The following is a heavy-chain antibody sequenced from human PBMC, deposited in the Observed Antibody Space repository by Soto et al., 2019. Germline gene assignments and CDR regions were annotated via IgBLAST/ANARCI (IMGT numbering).Heavy chain of an antibody. Sequence: QVQLVQSGAEVKKPGSSVKVSCKASGGTFSSYAISWVRQAPGQGLEWMGGIIPIFGTANYAQKFQGRVTITADESTSTAYMELSSLRSEDTAVYCCARDQTRITIFGVVIIPGWFDPWGQGTLVTVSS. V-gene: IGHV1-69*01. CDR2: IIPIFGTA. CDR3: ARDQTRITIFGVVIIPGWFDP. D-gene: IGHD3-3*01. J-gene: IGHJ5*02. CDR1: GGTFSSYA.